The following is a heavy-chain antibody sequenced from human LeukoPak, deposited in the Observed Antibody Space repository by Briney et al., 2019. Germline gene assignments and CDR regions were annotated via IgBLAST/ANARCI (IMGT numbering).Heavy chain of an antibody. CDR3: ATAPGIAAAASYYFDY. CDR1: GFTFSSYA. Sequence: PGGSLRLSCAASGFTFSSYAMHWVRQAPGKGLEWVAVISYDGSNKYYADSVKGRFTISRDNSKNTLYLQMNSLRAEDTAVYYCATAPGIAAAASYYFDYWGQGTLVTVSS. CDR2: ISYDGSNK. V-gene: IGHV3-30-3*01. D-gene: IGHD6-13*01. J-gene: IGHJ4*02.